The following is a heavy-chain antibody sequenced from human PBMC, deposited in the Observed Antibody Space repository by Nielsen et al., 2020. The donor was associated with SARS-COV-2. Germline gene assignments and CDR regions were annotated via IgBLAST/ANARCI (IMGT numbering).Heavy chain of an antibody. CDR1: GFTFSSYG. J-gene: IGHJ4*02. CDR2: IWYDGSNK. D-gene: IGHD2-8*02. V-gene: IGHV3-33*01. Sequence: GESLKISCAASGFTFSSYGMHWVRQAPGKGLEWVAVIWYDGSNKYYADSVKGRFTISRDNSKNTLYLQMNSLRAEDTAVYYCAREVPWSPYYFDYWGQGTLVTVSS. CDR3: AREVPWSPYYFDY.